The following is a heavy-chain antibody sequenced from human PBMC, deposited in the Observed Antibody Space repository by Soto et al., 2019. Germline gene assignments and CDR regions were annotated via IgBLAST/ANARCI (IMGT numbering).Heavy chain of an antibody. V-gene: IGHV3-23*01. CDR3: AKGRSYYYYYGVDV. CDR2: IIDSGAST. CDR1: GFTFRSCA. Sequence: GGSLRLSCAASGFTFRSCAMGWVRQAPGKGLEWVSDIIDSGASTYYADSVKGRSTISRDNSKSTLYLQMNSLRAEDTALYYCAKGRSYYYYYGVDVWGQGTTVTVS. J-gene: IGHJ6*02.